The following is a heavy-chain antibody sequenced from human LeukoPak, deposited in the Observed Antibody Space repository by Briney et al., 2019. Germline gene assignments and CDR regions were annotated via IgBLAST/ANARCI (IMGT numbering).Heavy chain of an antibody. CDR1: GFSLNTRGVG. D-gene: IGHD3-22*01. J-gene: IGHJ4*02. CDR3: AHRKNYYDSSVFDN. V-gene: IGHV2-5*02. CDR2: IYWDDDK. Sequence: SGPTLVNPTQTLTLTCTFSGFSLNTRGVGVGWIRQPPGRALEWLALIYWDDDKRYSPSLKSRLTITKDTSKNQVVLTMTNMDPVDTATYFCAHRKNYYDSSVFDNWGQGTLVTVSS.